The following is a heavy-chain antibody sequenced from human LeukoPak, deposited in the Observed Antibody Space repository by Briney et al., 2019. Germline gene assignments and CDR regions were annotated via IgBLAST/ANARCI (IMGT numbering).Heavy chain of an antibody. CDR1: GYTFTSYG. CDR2: MNPNSGNT. CDR3: ARSYTIFEPDV. D-gene: IGHD3-3*01. Sequence: ASVKVSCKASGYTFTSYGISWVRQATGQGLEWMGWMNPNSGNTGYAQKFQGRVTMTRNTSISTAYMELSSLRSEDTAVYYCARSYTIFEPDVWGQGTTVTVSS. J-gene: IGHJ6*02. V-gene: IGHV1-8*02.